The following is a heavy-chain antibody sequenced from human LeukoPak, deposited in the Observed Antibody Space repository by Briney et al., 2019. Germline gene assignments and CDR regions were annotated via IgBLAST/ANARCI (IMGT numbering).Heavy chain of an antibody. CDR2: TNPNSGNT. CDR1: GYTFTSYG. CDR3: ARGGVWQQLDNWFDP. J-gene: IGHJ5*02. Sequence: ASVKVSCKASGYTFTSYGISWVRQAPGQGLEWMGWTNPNSGNTGYAQKFQGRVTMTRNTSISTAYMELSSLRSEDTAVYYCARGGVWQQLDNWFDPWGQGTLVTVSS. D-gene: IGHD6-13*01. V-gene: IGHV1-8*02.